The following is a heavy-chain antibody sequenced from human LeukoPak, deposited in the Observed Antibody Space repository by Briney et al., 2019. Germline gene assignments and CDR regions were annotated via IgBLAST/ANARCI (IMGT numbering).Heavy chain of an antibody. CDR2: INPNSGGT. Sequence: VASVKVSCTASGYTFTGYYMHWVRQAPGQGLEWMGWINPNSGGTNYAQKFQGRVTMTRDTSISTAYMELSRLRSDDTAVYYCARRFTYYYDSSGYYFLDYWGQGTLVTVSS. J-gene: IGHJ4*02. D-gene: IGHD3-22*01. CDR1: GYTFTGYY. V-gene: IGHV1-2*02. CDR3: ARRFTYYYDSSGYYFLDY.